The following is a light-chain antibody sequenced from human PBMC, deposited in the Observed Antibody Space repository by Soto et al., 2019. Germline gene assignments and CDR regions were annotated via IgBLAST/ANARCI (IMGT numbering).Light chain of an antibody. Sequence: EIVLTQSPGPLSLSPGERATLSCRASQSVSSSYLAWYQQNPGQAPGLLIYGASSRATGIPDRFSGSGSGTDFTLPISRLEPEDFAVYYCQQYGSPITFGQGTRLEIK. CDR1: QSVSSSY. CDR3: QQYGSPIT. V-gene: IGKV3-20*01. J-gene: IGKJ5*01. CDR2: GAS.